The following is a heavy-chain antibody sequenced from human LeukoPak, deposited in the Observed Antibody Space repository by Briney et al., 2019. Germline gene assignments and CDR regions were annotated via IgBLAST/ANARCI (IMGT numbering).Heavy chain of an antibody. CDR1: GGSFSGYY. CDR3: ARGSSSTSTDAFDI. J-gene: IGHJ3*02. Sequence: PSETLSLTCAVYGGSFSGYYWSWIRQPPGKGLEWIGEINHSGSTNYNPSLKSRVTVSVDTSKNQFSLKLSSVTAADTAVYYCARGSSSTSTDAFDIWGQGTMVTVSS. D-gene: IGHD2-2*01. V-gene: IGHV4-34*01. CDR2: INHSGST.